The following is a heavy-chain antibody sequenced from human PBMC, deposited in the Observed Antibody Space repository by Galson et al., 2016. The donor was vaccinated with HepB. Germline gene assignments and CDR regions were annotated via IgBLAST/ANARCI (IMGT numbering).Heavy chain of an antibody. V-gene: IGHV4-39*01. J-gene: IGHJ6*02. Sequence: SETLSLTCTVSGVSISRSSYCWGWIRQPPGKGLEWIGSICYGGSTSYNPSLKSRVSIFVDTSRNQFSLNLTSVTAADTAVYYCARHPPPARLRGMDVWGQGTAVTVSS. CDR1: GVSISRSSYC. CDR2: ICYGGST. CDR3: ARHPPPARLRGMDV.